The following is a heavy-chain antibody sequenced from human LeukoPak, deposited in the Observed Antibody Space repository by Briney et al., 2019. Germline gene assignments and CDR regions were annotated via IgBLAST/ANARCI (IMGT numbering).Heavy chain of an antibody. CDR3: ARPLEWSNYYYGMDV. J-gene: IGHJ6*02. D-gene: IGHD3-3*01. Sequence: GGSLRLSCAASGFTFSSYAMRWVRQAPGKGLEWVAVISYDGSNKYYADSVKGRFTISRDNSKNTLYLQMNSLRAEDTAVYYCARPLEWSNYYYGMDVWGQGTTVTVSS. V-gene: IGHV3-30-3*01. CDR1: GFTFSSYA. CDR2: ISYDGSNK.